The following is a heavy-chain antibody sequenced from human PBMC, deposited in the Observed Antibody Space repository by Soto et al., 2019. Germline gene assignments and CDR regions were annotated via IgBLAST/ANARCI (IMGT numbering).Heavy chain of an antibody. Sequence: QVQLVQSGAEVKKPGSSVKVSCKTSGGTFSTYSIVWVRQAPGEGREWMGGIIPIFGTANDAQKFQDRVTITADKSTNTAFMELTSLKSEDTAMYSCASSSGNNYGVGTNYYFDYWGQGTLVTVSS. CDR2: IIPIFGTA. J-gene: IGHJ4*02. CDR3: ASSSGNNYGVGTNYYFDY. D-gene: IGHD1-26*01. V-gene: IGHV1-69*06. CDR1: GGTFSTYS.